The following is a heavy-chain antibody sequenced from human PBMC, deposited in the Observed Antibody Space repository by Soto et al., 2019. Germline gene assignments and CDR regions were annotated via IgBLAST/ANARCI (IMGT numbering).Heavy chain of an antibody. CDR3: ASGPYFDY. J-gene: IGHJ4*02. Sequence: SETLSLTCTVSGDSLRIGDYYWTWIRQPPGKGLEWIGFIYKSGTAKYNPSLSSRVSISVDTSKNQFFLRLNYVTAADTAVYYCASGPYFDYWSQGTLVT. V-gene: IGHV4-30-4*01. CDR1: GDSLRIGDYY. CDR2: IYKSGTA.